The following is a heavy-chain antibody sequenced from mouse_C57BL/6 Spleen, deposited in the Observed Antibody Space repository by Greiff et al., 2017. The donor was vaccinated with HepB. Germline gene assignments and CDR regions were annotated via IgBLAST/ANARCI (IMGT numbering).Heavy chain of an antibody. CDR1: GYTFTSYW. J-gene: IGHJ2*01. CDR3: ARWRDSFLYYFDY. V-gene: IGHV1-55*01. D-gene: IGHD3-3*01. CDR2: IYPGSGST. Sequence: VQLQQPGAELVKPGASVKMSCKASGYTFTSYWITWVKQRPGQGLEWIGDIYPGSGSTNYNEKFKSKATLTVDTSSSTAYMQLSSLTSEDSAVYYCARWRDSFLYYFDYWGQGTTLTVSS.